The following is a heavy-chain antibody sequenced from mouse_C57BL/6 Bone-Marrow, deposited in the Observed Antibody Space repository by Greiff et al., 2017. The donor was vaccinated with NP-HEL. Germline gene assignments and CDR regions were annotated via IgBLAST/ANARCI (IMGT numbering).Heavy chain of an antibody. CDR2: IDPETGGT. D-gene: IGHD1-1*01. CDR1: GYTFTDYE. Sequence: VKLMESGAELVRPGASVTLSCKASGYTFTDYEMHWVKQTPVHGLEWIGAIDPETGGTAYNQKFKGKAILTADKSSSTAYMELRSLTSEDSAVYYCTSLTTVVAKEGYWGQGTTLTVSS. J-gene: IGHJ2*01. V-gene: IGHV1-15*01. CDR3: TSLTTVVAKEGY.